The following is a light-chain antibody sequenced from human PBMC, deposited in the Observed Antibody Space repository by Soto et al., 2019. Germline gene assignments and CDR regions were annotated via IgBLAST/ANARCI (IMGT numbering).Light chain of an antibody. CDR1: SSNIGSKY. CDR3: AAWDAGVSGPA. Sequence: QSVLTQPPSASGTPGQRVTISCSGSSSNIGSKYVYWYQQLPGTAPKLLMYRNNQRPSGVPVRFSGSKSGTSASLAISGLRSEDEADYYCAAWDAGVSGPAFGGGTKSPS. J-gene: IGLJ2*01. CDR2: RNN. V-gene: IGLV1-47*01.